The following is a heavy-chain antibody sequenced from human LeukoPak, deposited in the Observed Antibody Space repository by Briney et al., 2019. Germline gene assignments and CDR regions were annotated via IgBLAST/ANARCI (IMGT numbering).Heavy chain of an antibody. D-gene: IGHD6-19*01. Sequence: PSETLSLTCTVSGGSISSYYWSWIRQPAGKGLEWIGRIYTSGSTNYNPSLKSRVTMSVDTSKNQFSLKLSSVTAADTAVYYCARTMSRGWLSSRFDPWGQGTLVTVSS. CDR3: ARTMSRGWLSSRFDP. CDR1: GGSISSYY. CDR2: IYTSGST. V-gene: IGHV4-4*07. J-gene: IGHJ5*02.